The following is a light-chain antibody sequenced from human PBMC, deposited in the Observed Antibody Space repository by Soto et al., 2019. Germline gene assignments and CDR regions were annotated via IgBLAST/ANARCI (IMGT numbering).Light chain of an antibody. CDR1: QSVLYSSNNKKY. J-gene: IGKJ1*01. V-gene: IGKV4-1*01. CDR3: QQYYSTPLA. CDR2: WAS. Sequence: DIVMTQSPDSLAVCLGERATINCKSSQSVLYSSNNKKYLAWYQQKPRQPPKLLIYWASTRESGVPDRFSGSGSGTDFTLTISSLQAEDVAVYYCQQYYSTPLAFGQGTKVEIK.